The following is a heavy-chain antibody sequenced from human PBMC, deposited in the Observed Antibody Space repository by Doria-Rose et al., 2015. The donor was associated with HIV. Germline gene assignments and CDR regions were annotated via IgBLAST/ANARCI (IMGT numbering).Heavy chain of an antibody. V-gene: IGHV2-26*01. Sequence: QITLKESGPVLVKPTETLTLTCTVSGVSLSSPGMGVSWIRQPPGKALEWLANIFSDDERYYKTSLKIRLTISRDTTKSQVVRTMTDMDPVDTATYYCARIKSSRWYHKYYFDFWVQGTLVIVSA. CDR3: ARIKSSRWYHKYYFDF. CDR1: GVSLSSPGMG. J-gene: IGHJ4*02. CDR2: IFSDDER. D-gene: IGHD6-13*01.